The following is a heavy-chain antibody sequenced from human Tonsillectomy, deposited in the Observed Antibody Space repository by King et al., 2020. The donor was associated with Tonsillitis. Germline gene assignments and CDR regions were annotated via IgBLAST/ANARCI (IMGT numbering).Heavy chain of an antibody. J-gene: IGHJ4*02. CDR1: GFSFSSYE. D-gene: IGHD2-15*01. Sequence: VQLVESGGGLVQPGGSLRLSCAASGFSFSSYEMNLVRQAPGKGLEWASYISSSGRTIFYADSVKGRFTISSDNDKNSLYLQINSLRAEDTAVYYCARTPLCSGGSCYSRVPFHYWGQGTLVTVSS. V-gene: IGHV3-48*03. CDR2: ISSSGRTI. CDR3: ARTPLCSGGSCYSRVPFHY.